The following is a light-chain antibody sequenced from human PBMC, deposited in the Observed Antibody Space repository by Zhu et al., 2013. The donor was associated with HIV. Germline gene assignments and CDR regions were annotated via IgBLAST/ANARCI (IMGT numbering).Light chain of an antibody. V-gene: IGKV3-20*01. J-gene: IGKJ4*01. Sequence: EIVLTQSPGTLSLSPGERATLSCRASQSVSSSYLAWYQQKPGQPPRLLIYDASSRATGIPARFSGSGSGTDFTLTISRLEPEDVAVYYCQQYGSSPRTFGGGTEGGDQT. CDR1: QSVSSSY. CDR2: DAS. CDR3: QQYGSSPRT.